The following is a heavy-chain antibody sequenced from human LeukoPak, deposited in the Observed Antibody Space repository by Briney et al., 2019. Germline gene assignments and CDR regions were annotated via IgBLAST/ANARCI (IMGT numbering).Heavy chain of an antibody. CDR3: ARDITIFGVVAGKSWFDP. V-gene: IGHV3-7*01. CDR1: GFTFSDYW. J-gene: IGHJ5*02. CDR2: IKQDGSEK. Sequence: GGSLRLSCAASGFTFSDYWMTWVRQAPGKGLEWVANIKQDGSEKYYVDSVKGRFTISRDDAKNSLYLQMNSLRAEDTAVYYCARDITIFGVVAGKSWFDPWGQGTLVTVSS. D-gene: IGHD3-3*01.